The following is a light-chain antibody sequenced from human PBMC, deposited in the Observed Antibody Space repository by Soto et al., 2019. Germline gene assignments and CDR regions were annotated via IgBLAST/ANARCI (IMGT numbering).Light chain of an antibody. CDR3: TSHTTTSPPVL. J-gene: IGLJ2*01. V-gene: IGLV2-14*03. CDR1: SSDVGAFNF. CDR2: DVR. Sequence: QSALTQPASVSGSPGQSITISCTGTSSDVGAFNFVSWYQQHPGKAPKLMIYDVRHRPSGVSDRFSGSKSGNTASLTIYGLQAEDEADYYCTSHTTTSPPVLFDGGTKLTVL.